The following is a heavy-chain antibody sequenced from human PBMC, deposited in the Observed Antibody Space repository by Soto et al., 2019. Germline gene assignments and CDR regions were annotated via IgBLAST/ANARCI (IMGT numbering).Heavy chain of an antibody. D-gene: IGHD4-17*01. CDR1: GLSLSTSGVG. CDR2: IYWDDDK. Sequence: QITLKESGPTLVKPTQTLTLTCTFSGLSLSTSGVGVGWIRQPPGKALEWLALIYWDDDKRYSPSLKSRLTTTKETSKNQVVLPMTNMDPVDTATYYCAHAGTVTTSQGPADYWGQGTLVTVSS. CDR3: AHAGTVTTSQGPADY. J-gene: IGHJ4*02. V-gene: IGHV2-5*02.